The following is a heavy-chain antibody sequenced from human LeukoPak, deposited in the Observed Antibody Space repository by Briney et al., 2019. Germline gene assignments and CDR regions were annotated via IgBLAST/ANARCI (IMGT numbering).Heavy chain of an antibody. CDR2: ISGSAGKI. J-gene: IGHJ4*02. D-gene: IGHD5-18*01. Sequence: PGGSLRLSCVASGFTFSNYAMSWVRQAPGKGLDWVSVISGSAGKIRYAGSVKGRSTISRDNSENTVYLLMNNLRAEDTAVYYCAGRVTGYSSGYVYWGQGTLVTDSS. CDR3: AGRVTGYSSGYVY. V-gene: IGHV3-23*01. CDR1: GFTFSNYA.